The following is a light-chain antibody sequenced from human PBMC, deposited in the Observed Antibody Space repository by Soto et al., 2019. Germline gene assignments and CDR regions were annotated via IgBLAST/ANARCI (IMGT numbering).Light chain of an antibody. CDR3: QQYNSWPLT. CDR1: QSVSSY. V-gene: IGKV3D-15*01. J-gene: IGKJ4*01. Sequence: EMVLTQSPATLSLSPGERATLSCRASQSVSSYLAWYQQKPGQAPRLLIYDASNRATGIPARFSGSGSGTEFTLTISSLQSEDFAVYYCQQYNSWPLTFGGGTKVDIK. CDR2: DAS.